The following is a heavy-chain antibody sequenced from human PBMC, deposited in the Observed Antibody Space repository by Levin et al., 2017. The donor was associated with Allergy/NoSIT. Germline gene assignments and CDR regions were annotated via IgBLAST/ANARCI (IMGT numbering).Heavy chain of an antibody. J-gene: IGHJ4*01. D-gene: IGHD3-16*01. CDR2: ISGSGGST. V-gene: IGHV3-23*01. CDR3: AKALTGWGTFDY. CDR1: GFTFSSYA. Sequence: AGGSLRLSCAASGFTFSSYAMSWVRQAPGKGLEWVSAISGSGGSTFYAKGPFTISRDNSKNTLYLQMNSLRAEDTAVYYCAKALTGWGTFDYWGQGTLVTVSS.